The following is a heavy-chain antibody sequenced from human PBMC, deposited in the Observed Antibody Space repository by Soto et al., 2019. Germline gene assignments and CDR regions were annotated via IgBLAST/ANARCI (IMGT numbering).Heavy chain of an antibody. D-gene: IGHD2-15*01. CDR2: ISRSSSYI. CDR1: GFTFSSSS. V-gene: IGHV3-21*01. CDR3: ARDLPYCSGGSCYFDY. J-gene: IGHJ4*02. Sequence: VQLVESGGGLVKPGGSLRLSCAASGFTFSSSSMNWVRQAPGKGLEWVSSISRSSSYIYYADSVKGRFTISRDNAKNSLYLQMNSLRAEDTAVYFCARDLPYCSGGSCYFDYWGQGTLVTVSS.